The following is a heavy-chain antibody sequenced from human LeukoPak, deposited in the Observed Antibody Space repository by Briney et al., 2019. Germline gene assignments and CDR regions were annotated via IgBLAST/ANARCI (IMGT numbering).Heavy chain of an antibody. V-gene: IGHV1-69*04. J-gene: IGHJ4*02. CDR3: ASRAATTLRNGPFDY. CDR1: GGTFSSYA. Sequence: ASVKVSCKASGGTFSSYAISWVRQAPGQGLEWMGRIIPIFGIANYAQKFQGRVTITADKSTSTAYMELSSLRSEDTAVYYCASRAATTLRNGPFDYWGQGTLVTVSS. CDR2: IIPIFGIA. D-gene: IGHD4-17*01.